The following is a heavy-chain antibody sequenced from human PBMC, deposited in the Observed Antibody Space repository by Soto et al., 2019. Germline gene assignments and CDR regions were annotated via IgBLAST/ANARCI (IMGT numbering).Heavy chain of an antibody. CDR3: ARDGAYDFWTNDI. D-gene: IGHD3-3*01. J-gene: IGHJ3*02. CDR2: ISSSSSYI. CDR1: GFTFSSYS. Sequence: GSLRLSCAASGFTFSSYSMNWVRQAPGKGLEWVSSISSSSSYIYYADSVKGRFTISRDNAKNSLYLQMNSLRAEDTAVYYCARDGAYDFWTNDIWGQGTMVTVSS. V-gene: IGHV3-21*01.